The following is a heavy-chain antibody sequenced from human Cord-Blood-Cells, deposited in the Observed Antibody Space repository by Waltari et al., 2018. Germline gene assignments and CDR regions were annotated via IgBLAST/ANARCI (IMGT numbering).Heavy chain of an antibody. CDR3: ARGCSSTSCLYYFDY. CDR1: GYTFTSYY. CDR2: INPSGGST. J-gene: IGHJ4*02. Sequence: QVQLVQSGAEVKKPGASVKVSCKASGYTFTSYYMHWVRQAPGQGLECMGIINPSGGSTSYGQKFQGRVTMTRDTSTSTVYMELSSLRSEDTAVYYCARGCSSTSCLYYFDYWGQGTLVTVSS. D-gene: IGHD2-2*01. V-gene: IGHV1-46*03.